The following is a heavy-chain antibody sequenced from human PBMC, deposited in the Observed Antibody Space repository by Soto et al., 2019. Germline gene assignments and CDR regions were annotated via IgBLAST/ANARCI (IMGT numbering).Heavy chain of an antibody. CDR2: IYYSGST. CDR3: ARGYFRYWFDP. J-gene: IGHJ5*02. Sequence: PSETLSLTCTVSGGSVSSGSYYWSWIRQPPGKGLEWIGYIYYSGSTNYNPSLKSRVTISVDTSKNQFSLKLSSVTAADTAVYYCARGYFRYWFDPWGQGTLVTV. V-gene: IGHV4-61*01. D-gene: IGHD3-10*01. CDR1: GGSVSSGSYY.